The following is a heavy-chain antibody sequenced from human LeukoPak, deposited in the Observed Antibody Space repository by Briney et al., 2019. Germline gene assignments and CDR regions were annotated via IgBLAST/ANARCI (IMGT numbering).Heavy chain of an antibody. J-gene: IGHJ5*02. CDR2: IIPMFGTA. V-gene: IGHV1-69*06. D-gene: IGHD5-24*01. CDR1: GGTFSNYA. CDR3: ARVRWLRVPWFDP. Sequence: GASVKVSCKASGGTFSNYAISWVRQAPGQGLEWMGGIIPMFGTANYAQKFQGRVTITADNSTSTAYMELSGLRSEDTAVYYCARVRWLRVPWFDPWGQGTLVTVSS.